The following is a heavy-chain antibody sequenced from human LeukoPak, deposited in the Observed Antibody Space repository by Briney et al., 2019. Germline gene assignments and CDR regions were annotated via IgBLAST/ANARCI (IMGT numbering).Heavy chain of an antibody. D-gene: IGHD6-19*01. J-gene: IGHJ4*02. CDR3: AKDALVYSSGWYGYYFDY. V-gene: IGHV3-21*04. CDR2: ISSSSSYI. Sequence: GGSLRLSCAASGFTFSSYSMNWVRQAPGKGLEWVSSISSSSSYIYYADSVKGRFTISRDNAKNSLYLQMNSLRAEDTAVYYCAKDALVYSSGWYGYYFDYWGQGTLVTVSS. CDR1: GFTFSSYS.